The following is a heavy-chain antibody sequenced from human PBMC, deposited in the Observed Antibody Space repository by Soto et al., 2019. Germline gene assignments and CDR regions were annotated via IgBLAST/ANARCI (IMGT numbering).Heavy chain of an antibody. V-gene: IGHV6-1*01. Sequence: SQTLSLNCAISGDSVPSNSAAWNWIRQSPSIGLECLGSTYYRSKWYNDYAVSLKSRITINPDTSKNQFSLQLNSVTPEDTAVYYCARDTTRCSGGRCYSFDXWGQGTL. CDR2: TYYRSKWYN. CDR1: GDSVPSNSAA. J-gene: IGHJ4*02. D-gene: IGHD2-15*01. CDR3: ARDTTRCSGGRCYSFDX.